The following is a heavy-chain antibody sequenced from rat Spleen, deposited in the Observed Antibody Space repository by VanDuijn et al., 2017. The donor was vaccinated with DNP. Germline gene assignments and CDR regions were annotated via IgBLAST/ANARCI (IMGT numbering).Heavy chain of an antibody. CDR3: ARLGWHGWFAD. V-gene: IGHV4-2*01. Sequence: EVKLVESGGGLVQPGRSLKLSCAASGFNFNDYWMGWVRQAPGKGLEWIGEINKDSSTINYTPSLKDKFTISRNNAQNTLYLQKSKLGSEDTASYFCARLGWHGWFADGGQGTLVTVAS. CDR1: GFNFNDYW. J-gene: IGHJ3*01. CDR2: INKDSSTI. D-gene: IGHD1-11*01.